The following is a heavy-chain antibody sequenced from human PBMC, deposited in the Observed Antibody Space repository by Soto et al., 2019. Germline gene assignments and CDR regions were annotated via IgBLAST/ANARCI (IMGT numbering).Heavy chain of an antibody. V-gene: IGHV3-30*09. Sequence: PGGSLRLSCLASGFIFRSYAMHWVRQAPGKGLEWVAVITYDGINGYYADSVRGRFAISRDNSKNTLYLQMNSLRPEDTAVYYCARAFSGSYPNFDYWGQGTLVTVSP. CDR2: ITYDGING. CDR1: GFIFRSYA. D-gene: IGHD1-26*01. J-gene: IGHJ4*02. CDR3: ARAFSGSYPNFDY.